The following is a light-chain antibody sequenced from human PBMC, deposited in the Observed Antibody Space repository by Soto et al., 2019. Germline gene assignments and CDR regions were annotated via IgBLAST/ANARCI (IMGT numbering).Light chain of an antibody. Sequence: DIQMTQSPSSLSASVGDRVTITCRASQSIYSSLNWYHQKPGKAPTLLIYAASNLQSGVPSRFSGSGSGTEFTLSISSLQPEDFATDYCQQSYSAPYTFGQGTKLEI. CDR1: QSIYSS. CDR2: AAS. V-gene: IGKV1-39*01. CDR3: QQSYSAPYT. J-gene: IGKJ2*01.